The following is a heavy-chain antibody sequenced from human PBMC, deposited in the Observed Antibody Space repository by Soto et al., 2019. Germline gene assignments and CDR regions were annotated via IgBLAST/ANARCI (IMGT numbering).Heavy chain of an antibody. V-gene: IGHV1-69*13. Sequence: SVKVSCKASGGTFYTYPFSWARQAPGQGLEWMGSITPIYPTTNYAEKFQGRLTVTADGSTNTAYMELNSLTSEDTAVYYCARSPRYSFPTSDDLDSWGQGTLVTVSS. CDR1: GGTFYTYP. CDR2: ITPIYPTT. J-gene: IGHJ4*02. D-gene: IGHD5-18*01. CDR3: ARSPRYSFPTSDDLDS.